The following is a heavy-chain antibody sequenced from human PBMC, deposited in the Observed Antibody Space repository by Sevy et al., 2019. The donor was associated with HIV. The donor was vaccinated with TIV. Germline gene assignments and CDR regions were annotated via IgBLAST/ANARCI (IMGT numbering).Heavy chain of an antibody. J-gene: IGHJ4*02. CDR3: ARKYDSSGYFDY. D-gene: IGHD3-22*01. CDR1: GFTFINYA. Sequence: GGSLRLSCAASGFTFINYAMSWVRQAPGKGLEGKGLEWVSTVSGGGGGTYYADSVKGRFTISRDDSKNSLYLQLNSLRAEDTAIYYCARKYDSSGYFDYWGQGTLVTVSS. V-gene: IGHV3-23*01. CDR2: VSGGGGGT.